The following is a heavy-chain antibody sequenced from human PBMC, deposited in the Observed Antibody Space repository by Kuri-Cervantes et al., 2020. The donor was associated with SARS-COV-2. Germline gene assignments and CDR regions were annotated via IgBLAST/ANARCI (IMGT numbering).Heavy chain of an antibody. J-gene: IGHJ4*02. CDR1: GFTFSSYG. Sequence: GGSLRLSCAASGFTFSSYGMHWVRQAPGKGLEWVAFIRYDGSNKYYADSAKGRFTISRDNSKNTLYLQMNSLRAEDTAVYYCAKDQGDSYGISYFDYWGQGTLVTVSS. D-gene: IGHD5-18*01. V-gene: IGHV3-30*02. CDR3: AKDQGDSYGISYFDY. CDR2: IRYDGSNK.